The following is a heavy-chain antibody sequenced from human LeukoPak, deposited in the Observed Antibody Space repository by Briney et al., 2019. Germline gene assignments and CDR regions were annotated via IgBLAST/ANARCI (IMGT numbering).Heavy chain of an antibody. CDR3: ARDPHARIAAAGMLDY. Sequence: ASVKVSCKASGGTFSSYAISWVRQAPGQGLEWVGGIIPIFGTANYAQKFQGRVTITADESTSTAYMELSSLRSEDTAVYYCARDPHARIAAAGMLDYWGQGTLVTVSS. V-gene: IGHV1-69*13. D-gene: IGHD6-13*01. CDR1: GGTFSSYA. J-gene: IGHJ4*02. CDR2: IIPIFGTA.